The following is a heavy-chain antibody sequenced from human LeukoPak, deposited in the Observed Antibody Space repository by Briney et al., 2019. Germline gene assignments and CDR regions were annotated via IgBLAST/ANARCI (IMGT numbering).Heavy chain of an antibody. CDR3: ARSLRVRGVPDYMDV. Sequence: GGSLRLSCAASGFTFNYYNMNWVRQAPGKGLEWVSVIHKNAITYYADTVKGRFTISRDNSKNMLYLQMNSLRAEDTAVYYCARSLRVRGVPDYMDVWGKGTTVTISS. J-gene: IGHJ6*03. CDR2: IHKNAIT. D-gene: IGHD3-10*02. V-gene: IGHV3-53*01. CDR1: GFTFNYYN.